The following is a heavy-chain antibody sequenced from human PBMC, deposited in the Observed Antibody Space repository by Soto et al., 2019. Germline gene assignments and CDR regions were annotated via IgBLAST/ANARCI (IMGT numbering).Heavy chain of an antibody. J-gene: IGHJ5*02. D-gene: IGHD1-26*01. Sequence: ASVKVSCKVSGYTLTELSMHWVRQAPGKGLEWMGGFDPEDGETIYAQKFQGRVTMTEDTSSDTAYMELSSLRSEDTAVYYCATMGATAFRWFDPWGQGTLVTVSS. CDR3: ATMGATAFRWFDP. V-gene: IGHV1-24*01. CDR1: GYTLTELS. CDR2: FDPEDGET.